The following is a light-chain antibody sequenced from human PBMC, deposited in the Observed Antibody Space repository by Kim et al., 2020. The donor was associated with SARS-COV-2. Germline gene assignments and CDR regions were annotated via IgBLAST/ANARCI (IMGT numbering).Light chain of an antibody. J-gene: IGKJ1*01. CDR3: QQTYSTPQT. V-gene: IGKV1-39*01. Sequence: DIQMTQSPSSLSASVGDRVTITCRASQSISNYVNWYQQKPGKAPNLLIYAASSLQSGVPSRFSGSGSGTDFTLTISSLQPEDFATYYCQQTYSTPQTFGQGTKVDI. CDR2: AAS. CDR1: QSISNY.